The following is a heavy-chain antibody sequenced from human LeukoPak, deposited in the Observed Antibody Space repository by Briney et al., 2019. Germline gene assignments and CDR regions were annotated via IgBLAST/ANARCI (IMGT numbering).Heavy chain of an antibody. Sequence: PETLSLTCTVSGGSVSSGSYYWSWIRHPPGKGLEWIGYMYSSGISSYNPSLESRVTISVDTSKNQFSLKLRSATAADTAVYFCARGGNWLGPWGQGTLVTVSS. CDR2: MYSSGIS. J-gene: IGHJ5*02. D-gene: IGHD2-15*01. CDR1: GGSVSSGSYY. CDR3: ARGGNWLGP. V-gene: IGHV4-61*01.